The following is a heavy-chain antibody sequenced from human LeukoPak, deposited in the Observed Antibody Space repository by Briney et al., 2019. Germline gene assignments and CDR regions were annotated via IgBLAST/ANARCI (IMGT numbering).Heavy chain of an antibody. CDR1: GGSISSGSFY. CDR3: ARDSWHLDYSNYPNWFDP. Sequence: SETLSLTCTVSGGSISSGSFYWSWIRQPAGKGLQWIGRIYSSGGTNYNPSLRSRVTMSVDTSKNQFSLQLSSVTAADTAVYFCARDSWHLDYSNYPNWFDPWGQGTLVTVSS. CDR2: IYSSGGT. V-gene: IGHV4-61*02. D-gene: IGHD4-11*01. J-gene: IGHJ5*02.